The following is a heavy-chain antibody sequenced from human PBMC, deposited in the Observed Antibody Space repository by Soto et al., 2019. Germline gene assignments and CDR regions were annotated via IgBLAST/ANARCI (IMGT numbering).Heavy chain of an antibody. V-gene: IGHV4-30-4*01. CDR2: IYYSGST. CDR3: AGGGTWYYYGMDV. D-gene: IGHD1-1*01. J-gene: IGHJ6*02. Sequence: SETLSLTCTVSGGPISSGDYYWSWIRQPPGKGLEWIGYIYYSGSTYYNPSLKSRVTISVDTSKNQFSLKLSSVTAADTAVYYCAGGGTWYYYGMDVWGQGTTVTVSS. CDR1: GGPISSGDYY.